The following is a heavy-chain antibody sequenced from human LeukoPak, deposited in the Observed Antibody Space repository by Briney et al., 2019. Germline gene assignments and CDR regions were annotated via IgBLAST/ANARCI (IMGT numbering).Heavy chain of an antibody. D-gene: IGHD2-2*02. Sequence: PGGSLRLSCAASGFTFSNAYMNWVRQAPGKGLEWVGRIKPKTDGETTEYAAPVKDRFSISRDDSKSMMYLQMNSLKTEDTAVYYCARVLYNGGYIQYWGQGTLVTVSS. CDR3: ARVLYNGGYIQY. V-gene: IGHV3-15*07. CDR2: IKPKTDGETT. J-gene: IGHJ1*01. CDR1: GFTFSNAY.